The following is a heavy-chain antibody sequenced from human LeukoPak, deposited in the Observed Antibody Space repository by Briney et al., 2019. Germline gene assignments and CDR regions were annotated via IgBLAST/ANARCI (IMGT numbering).Heavy chain of an antibody. J-gene: IGHJ3*02. CDR2: IRSKANSYAT. V-gene: IGHV3-73*01. CDR1: GFTFSGSA. CDR3: TRSRAYYYDSSGYSVNAFDI. D-gene: IGHD3-22*01. Sequence: PGGSLRLSCAASGFTFSGSAMHWVRQASGKGLEWVGRIRSKANSYATAYAASVKGRFTICRDDSKNTAYLQMNSLKTEDTAVYYCTRSRAYYYDSSGYSVNAFDIWGQGTMVTVSS.